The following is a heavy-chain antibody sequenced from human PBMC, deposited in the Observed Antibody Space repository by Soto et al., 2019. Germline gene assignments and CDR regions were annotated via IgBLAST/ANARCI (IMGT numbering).Heavy chain of an antibody. D-gene: IGHD3-10*01. Sequence: SETLSLTCAVYGGSFSGYYWGWIRQPPGKGLEWIGSIHYSGTTSYKPPLKSRVTISVDTSKNQISLKLNSVTAADTAVYYCARPKFKMVRGSRIPSNWFDTWGQGRLVTVSA. V-gene: IGHV4-34*01. CDR2: IHYSGTT. CDR3: ARPKFKMVRGSRIPSNWFDT. J-gene: IGHJ5*02. CDR1: GGSFSGYY.